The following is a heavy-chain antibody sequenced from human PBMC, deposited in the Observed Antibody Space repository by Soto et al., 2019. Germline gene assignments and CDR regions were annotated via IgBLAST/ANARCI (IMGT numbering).Heavy chain of an antibody. CDR2: ISSNGVGT. Sequence: EVQLAESGGGLAQPGGSLRLSCAASGFTLSGYAMDWVRQAPGKGLEYVSGISSNGVGTYYANSVQGRFTISRDNSKNTVYLQMVSLRPDDMAVYYCARRARPDFYYMDVWGKGTTVTVSS. V-gene: IGHV3-64*01. J-gene: IGHJ6*03. CDR1: GFTLSGYA. CDR3: ARRARPDFYYMDV. D-gene: IGHD6-6*01.